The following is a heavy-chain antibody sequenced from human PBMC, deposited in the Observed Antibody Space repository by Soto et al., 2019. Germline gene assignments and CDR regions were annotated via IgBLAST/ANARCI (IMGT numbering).Heavy chain of an antibody. CDR1: GDSLSSGGYY. CDR3: AKTKTPHVRNGMDV. D-gene: IGHD2-8*01. V-gene: IGHV4-31*04. Sequence: QVRLQESGPGLVRPSQTLSLTCTVSGDSLSSGGYYCSWIRQLPGKGLEWIGFIYYSGSTFYHPSLRSRVTMAADASKKQISLKLSSVTAADTAVYYCAKTKTPHVRNGMDVWGQGTTVTVSS. CDR2: IYYSGST. J-gene: IGHJ6*02.